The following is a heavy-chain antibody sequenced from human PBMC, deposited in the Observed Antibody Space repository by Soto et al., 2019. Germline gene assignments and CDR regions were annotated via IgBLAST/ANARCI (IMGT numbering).Heavy chain of an antibody. V-gene: IGHV3-33*01. CDR3: ARGPGWRRSVDS. D-gene: IGHD2-15*01. Sequence: VQLVESGGGVVQPGRSLGLSCAASGFTFSAYAMHWVRQAPGEGLEWVAVLWSDGTNKYYADSVKGRFTISRDNSNSTLFLQMNLLRADDTAVYYCARGPGWRRSVDSWGQGTLVTVSS. CDR1: GFTFSAYA. CDR2: LWSDGTNK. J-gene: IGHJ4*02.